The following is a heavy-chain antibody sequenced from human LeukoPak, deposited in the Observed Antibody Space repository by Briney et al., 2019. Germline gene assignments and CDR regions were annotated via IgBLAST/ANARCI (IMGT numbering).Heavy chain of an antibody. CDR3: ARITTYYESDGYYDNLFDY. CDR2: IYPGNSDT. J-gene: IGHJ4*02. Sequence: GESLKISCKGSGNNFTNYWIGWVRQMPGKGLEGMGIIYPGNSDTSYSPSIQRQVTISADKSISTAYLQWSSLKASDTAMYYCARITTYYESDGYYDNLFDYWGQGTLVTVSS. CDR1: GNNFTNYW. D-gene: IGHD3-22*01. V-gene: IGHV5-51*01.